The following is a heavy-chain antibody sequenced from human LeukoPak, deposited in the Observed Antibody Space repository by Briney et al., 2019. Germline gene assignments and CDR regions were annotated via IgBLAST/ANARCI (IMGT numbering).Heavy chain of an antibody. CDR1: GFTFSSYS. CDR2: ISSASTYI. V-gene: IGHV3-21*01. D-gene: IGHD5-18*01. CDR3: ARLVWDTTMADGDIDS. J-gene: IGHJ4*02. Sequence: AGSLRLSCAASGFTFSSYSMNWVRQAQGKGLEWVSSISSASTYIYYADSVKGRFTISRDNAKNSLYLQMNSLRAEDTAMYYCARLVWDTTMADGDIDSWGQGTLLIVSS.